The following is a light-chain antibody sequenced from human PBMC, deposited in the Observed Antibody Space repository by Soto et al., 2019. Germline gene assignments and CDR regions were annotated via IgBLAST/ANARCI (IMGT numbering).Light chain of an antibody. J-gene: IGKJ4*01. CDR3: QQYDSSPLT. Sequence: ELVLTQSPGTLSLSRGERATLSCRASQSVRSSHLAWYQQKPGQAPRLLIYGASSRATGIPDRFSGSGSGTDFTLTISRLEPEDFAVYYCQQYDSSPLTFGGGTKVDIK. CDR2: GAS. V-gene: IGKV3-20*01. CDR1: QSVRSSH.